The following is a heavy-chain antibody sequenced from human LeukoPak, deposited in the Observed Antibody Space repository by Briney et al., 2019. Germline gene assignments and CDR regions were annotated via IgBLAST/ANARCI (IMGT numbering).Heavy chain of an antibody. J-gene: IGHJ4*02. CDR1: GGSISNYF. Sequence: SETLSLTCSVSGGSISNYFWTWIRQPPGKGLEWIGYIYPSGSTYYNPSLKSRVTISVDTSKNRFSLKLSTVTAADTAVYYCARRPTGDPKFDYWGQGTLVTVSS. V-gene: IGHV4-59*08. CDR3: ARRPTGDPKFDY. CDR2: IYPSGST. D-gene: IGHD7-27*01.